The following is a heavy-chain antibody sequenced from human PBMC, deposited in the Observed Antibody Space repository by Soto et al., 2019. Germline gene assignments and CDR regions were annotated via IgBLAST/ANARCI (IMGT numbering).Heavy chain of an antibody. Sequence: EVQLLESGGGLVQPGGSLRLSCAASGFTFSSYAMSWVRQAPGKWLEWVSAISGSGGSTYYADSVKGRFTISRDNSKNTLYLQMNSLRAEDTAVYYCAKIEVKAAAGPNGAFDIWGQGTMVTVSS. CDR1: GFTFSSYA. CDR3: AKIEVKAAAGPNGAFDI. D-gene: IGHD6-13*01. CDR2: ISGSGGST. J-gene: IGHJ3*02. V-gene: IGHV3-23*01.